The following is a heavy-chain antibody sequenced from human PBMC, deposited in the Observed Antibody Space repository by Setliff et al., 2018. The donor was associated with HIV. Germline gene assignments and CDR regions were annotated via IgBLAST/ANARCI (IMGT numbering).Heavy chain of an antibody. CDR1: HYSISSEYY. CDR3: ARLDTIMLYTDC. D-gene: IGHD3-16*01. Sequence: PSETLSLTCSVSHYSISSEYYWGWFRQPPGKGLEYIGSIYQSGSTCYSPFFKSRVSMSIDTSKDQFSLRLKSLTASDTAVYYCARLDTIMLYTDCWGQGTLVTVSS. J-gene: IGHJ4*02. V-gene: IGHV4-38-2*02. CDR2: IYQSGST.